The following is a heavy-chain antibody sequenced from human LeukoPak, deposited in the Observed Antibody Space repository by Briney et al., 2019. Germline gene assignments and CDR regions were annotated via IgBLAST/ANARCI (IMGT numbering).Heavy chain of an antibody. J-gene: IGHJ5*02. V-gene: IGHV1-2*02. CDR1: GYTFTGYY. CDR3: ARDYSSIAASLGFDP. D-gene: IGHD6-6*01. Sequence: GASVKVSCKASGYTFTGYYMHWVRQAPGQGLEWMGWINPNSGGTNYAQKFQGRVTMTRDTSISTAYMELSRLRSDDTAVYYCARDYSSIAASLGFDPWGLGTLVTVSS. CDR2: INPNSGGT.